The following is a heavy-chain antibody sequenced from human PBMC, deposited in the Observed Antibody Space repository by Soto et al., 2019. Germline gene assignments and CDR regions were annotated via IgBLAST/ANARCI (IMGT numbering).Heavy chain of an antibody. CDR1: GFTFSSYW. V-gene: IGHV3-7*01. J-gene: IGHJ3*01. CDR2: IKQDGSEK. CDR3: ARFWKGSSWSDAFDS. Sequence: GGSLRLSCAASGFTFSSYWMSWVRQAPGKGLEWVANIKQDGSEKYYVDSVKGRFTISRDNAKNSLYLQMNSLRAEDTAVYYCARFWKGSSWSDAFDSWGQGTMVTGSS. D-gene: IGHD6-13*01.